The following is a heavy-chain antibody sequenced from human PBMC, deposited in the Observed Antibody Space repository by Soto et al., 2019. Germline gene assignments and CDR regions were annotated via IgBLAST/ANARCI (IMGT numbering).Heavy chain of an antibody. Sequence: QVQLVEYGGGVVQPGRSLRLSCAASGFTFSSYCMHWVRQAPGKRLEWVAVISYDGSNKYYADSVKGRFTISRDNSKNTLYLQMNSLRAEDTAVYYCAKDSRAYSGSYNDYWGQGTLVTVSS. D-gene: IGHD1-26*01. CDR3: AKDSRAYSGSYNDY. V-gene: IGHV3-30*18. CDR1: GFTFSSYC. CDR2: ISYDGSNK. J-gene: IGHJ4*02.